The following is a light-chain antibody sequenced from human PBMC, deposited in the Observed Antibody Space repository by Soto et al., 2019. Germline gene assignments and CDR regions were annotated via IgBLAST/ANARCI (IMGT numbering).Light chain of an antibody. CDR2: DVK. V-gene: IGLV2-11*01. CDR1: SSDVGGYNY. J-gene: IGLJ1*01. Sequence: QSALTQPRSVSGSPGQSVTISCTGTSSDVGGYNYVTWYQQYPGKAPKVMIYDVKTRPSGVPDRFSGSKSGNTASLTISGLQAEDEAEYYCCSYAGDYTFVFGPGTKLTVL. CDR3: CSYAGDYTFV.